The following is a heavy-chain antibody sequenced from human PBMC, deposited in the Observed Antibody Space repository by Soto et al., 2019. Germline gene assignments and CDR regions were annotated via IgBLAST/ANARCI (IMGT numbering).Heavy chain of an antibody. CDR1: GGSIDSSDFY. CDR2: TYYRRNT. D-gene: IGHD3-9*01. V-gene: IGHV4-39*01. Sequence: SETLSLTCSVSGGSIDSSDFYWVWIRQPPGEGLEWIGSTYYRRNTYYNSSLRSRVTLSVDTSKNQFSLKLMSLSAADTAVYYCGRLEGLATISYYFDYWGQGALVPVSS. J-gene: IGHJ4*02. CDR3: GRLEGLATISYYFDY.